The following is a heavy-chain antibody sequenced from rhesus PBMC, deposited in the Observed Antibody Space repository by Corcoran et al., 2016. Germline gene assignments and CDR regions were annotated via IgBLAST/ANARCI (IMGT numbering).Heavy chain of an antibody. D-gene: IGHD6-25*01. CDR2: IGGSGLIRGIVGT. Sequence: QLQLQESGPGLVKPSETLSLTCAVSGGSISSNWWRCIRQPPGKGLEGSGRIGGSGLIRGIVGTHTYKPSLKSLFTISTGTSKTQFSLKLSSVTAADTAVYYCAGRDFDGIMRDAFDFWGQGLRVTVSS. J-gene: IGHJ3*01. V-gene: IGHV4-173*01. CDR3: AGRDFDGIMRDAFDF. CDR1: GGSISSNW.